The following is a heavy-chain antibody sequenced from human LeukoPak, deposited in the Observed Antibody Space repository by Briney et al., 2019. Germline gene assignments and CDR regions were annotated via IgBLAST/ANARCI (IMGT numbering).Heavy chain of an antibody. Sequence: SETLSLTCTVSVGSISGYYWSWIRQPPGKGLEWIGYIYYSGSTNYNPSLKSRVTISLDTSKNQFSLKLSSVTAADTAVYYCARVLTYGSRTYYFDYWGQGTLVTVSS. CDR1: VGSISGYY. D-gene: IGHD3-10*01. J-gene: IGHJ4*02. V-gene: IGHV4-59*01. CDR2: IYYSGST. CDR3: ARVLTYGSRTYYFDY.